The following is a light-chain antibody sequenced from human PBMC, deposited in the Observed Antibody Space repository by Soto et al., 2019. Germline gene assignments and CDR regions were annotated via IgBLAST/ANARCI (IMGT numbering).Light chain of an antibody. J-gene: IGKJ4*01. Sequence: EIVLTQSPGTLSLSQGERATLSCRASQTVNNNFLAWFQQKPGQAPRSVIYGVSNRATGIPDRFSGSGSGTDFTLIISRLEPEDFAGYYCQQYGSEPLTFGGGNKVEIK. V-gene: IGKV3-20*01. CDR3: QQYGSEPLT. CDR2: GVS. CDR1: QTVNNNF.